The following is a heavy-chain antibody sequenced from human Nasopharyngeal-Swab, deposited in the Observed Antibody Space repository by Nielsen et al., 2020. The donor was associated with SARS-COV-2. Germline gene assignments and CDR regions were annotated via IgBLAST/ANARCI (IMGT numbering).Heavy chain of an antibody. V-gene: IGHV3-21*04. CDR2: ITSSSTYT. J-gene: IGHJ4*02. Sequence: GGSLRLSCAASGFTFSSYSMNWVRQAPGKGLEWVSAITSSSTYTYYADSVKGRFTISRDNARNSLYLQMNSLRAEDTAVYYCARTRALDYWGQGTLVTVSS. CDR1: GFTFSSYS. CDR3: ARTRALDY.